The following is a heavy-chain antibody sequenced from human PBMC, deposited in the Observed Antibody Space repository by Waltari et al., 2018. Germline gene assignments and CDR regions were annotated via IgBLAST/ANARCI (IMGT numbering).Heavy chain of an antibody. V-gene: IGHV1-2*06. D-gene: IGHD6-19*01. CDR1: GYY. CDR2: INPNSGGT. CDR3: ARDHGWDLDY. J-gene: IGHJ4*02. Sequence: GYYMHWVRQAPGQGLEWMGRINPNSGGTNYAQKFQGRVTMTRDTSISTAYMELSRLRSDDTAVYYCARDHGWDLDYWGQGTLVTVSS.